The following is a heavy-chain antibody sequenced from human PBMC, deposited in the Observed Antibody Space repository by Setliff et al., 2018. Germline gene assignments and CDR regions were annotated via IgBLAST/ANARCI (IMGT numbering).Heavy chain of an antibody. CDR1: GGSFSGYY. CDR2: INHSGST. Sequence: PSETLSLTCAVYGGSFSGYYWSWIRQPPGKGLEWIGEINHSGSTNYNPSLKSRVTISVDTSKNQFSLKLSSVTAADTAVYYCASQLGGYCSGGSCYSYYYYYDMDVWGKGTTVTV. D-gene: IGHD2-15*01. CDR3: ASQLGGYCSGGSCYSYYYYYDMDV. J-gene: IGHJ6*03. V-gene: IGHV4-34*01.